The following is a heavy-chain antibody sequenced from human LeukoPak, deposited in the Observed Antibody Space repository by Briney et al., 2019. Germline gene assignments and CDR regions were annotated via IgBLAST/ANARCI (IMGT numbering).Heavy chain of an antibody. CDR2: ISTRGSDI. Sequence: PGGSLRLSCVASGFTFSDYYMSWIRQAPGKGLESASYISTRGSDIDYADSLKGRFTISRDNAKSALYLQMNSLRADDTAVYYCARLSKGGNSALIDYWGQGTLVAVSS. D-gene: IGHD2/OR15-2a*01. CDR1: GFTFSDYY. CDR3: ARLSKGGNSALIDY. V-gene: IGHV3-11*01. J-gene: IGHJ4*02.